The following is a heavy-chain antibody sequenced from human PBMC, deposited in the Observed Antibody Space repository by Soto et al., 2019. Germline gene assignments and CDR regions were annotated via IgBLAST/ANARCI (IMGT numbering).Heavy chain of an antibody. J-gene: IGHJ5*02. CDR1: GFTFSSYV. V-gene: IGHV3-30-3*01. D-gene: IGHD2-15*01. CDR3: AKDPGYCSGGTCYSGAGWFDP. CDR2: ISYDGNNK. Sequence: GGSLRLSCAASGFTFSSYVMHWVRQAPGKGLEWVALISYDGNNKYYADSVKGRFTISRDNSKNTLYLQMNSLRAEDTAVYYCAKDPGYCSGGTCYSGAGWFDPWGQGTLVTVSS.